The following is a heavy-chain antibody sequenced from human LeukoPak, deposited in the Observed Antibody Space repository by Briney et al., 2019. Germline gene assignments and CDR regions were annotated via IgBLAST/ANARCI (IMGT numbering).Heavy chain of an antibody. CDR3: AKGRPHNSDSVEFDY. CDR2: ISDDGSHK. V-gene: IGHV3-30*18. D-gene: IGHD5/OR15-5a*01. CDR1: GLTFNNYG. Sequence: HSGGSLRLSCTMFGLTFNNYGVHWVRQAPGKGLEWVAGISDDGSHKYYGDFVKGRLTISRDNSRSMVYLQVNSLRAEDTAVYYCAKGRPHNSDSVEFDYWGQGTLVTVSS. J-gene: IGHJ4*02.